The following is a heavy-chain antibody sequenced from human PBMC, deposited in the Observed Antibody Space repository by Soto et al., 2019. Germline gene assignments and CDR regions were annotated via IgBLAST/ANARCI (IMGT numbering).Heavy chain of an antibody. V-gene: IGHV3-23*01. D-gene: IGHD5-12*01. CDR1: GFTFSSYA. CDR2: ISGSGGST. CDR3: AKDVAQNLYFDL. J-gene: IGHJ2*01. Sequence: EVQLLESGGGLVQPGGSLRLSCAASGFTFSSYAMNWVRQAPGKGPEWVSTISGSGGSTYYADSVKGRFTISRDNSKNTLYLQMNSLRAEDTAIYFCAKDVAQNLYFDLWGRGTLVTVSS.